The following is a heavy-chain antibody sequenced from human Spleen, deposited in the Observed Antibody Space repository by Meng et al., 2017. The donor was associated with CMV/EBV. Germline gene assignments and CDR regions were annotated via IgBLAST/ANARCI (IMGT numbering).Heavy chain of an antibody. D-gene: IGHD3-3*01. CDR2: IYTSGST. CDR3: AAYDFWSGHPGPGGTDL. Sequence: GQLQGSGPGLVKPSETLSLPFTVSGGSISSYYWSWIRQPAGKGLEWIGRIYTSGSTNYTPSLKSRDTMSVDTSKNQFSLKLSSVTAADTAVYYCAAYDFWSGHPGPGGTDLWGRGTLVTVSS. V-gene: IGHV4-4*07. CDR1: GGSISSYY. J-gene: IGHJ2*01.